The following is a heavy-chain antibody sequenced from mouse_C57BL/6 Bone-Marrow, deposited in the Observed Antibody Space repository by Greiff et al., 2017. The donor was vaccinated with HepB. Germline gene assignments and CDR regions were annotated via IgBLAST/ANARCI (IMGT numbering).Heavy chain of an antibody. J-gene: IGHJ2*01. V-gene: IGHV1-76*01. Sequence: QVQLQQSGAELVRPGASVKLSCKASGYTFTDYYINWVKQRPGQGLEWIARIYPGSGNTYYNEKFKGKATLTAEKSSSTAYMQLSSLTSEDSAVYFCAREGYFYDGYYLGLFDYWGQGTTLTVSS. D-gene: IGHD2-3*01. CDR1: GYTFTDYY. CDR2: IYPGSGNT. CDR3: AREGYFYDGYYLGLFDY.